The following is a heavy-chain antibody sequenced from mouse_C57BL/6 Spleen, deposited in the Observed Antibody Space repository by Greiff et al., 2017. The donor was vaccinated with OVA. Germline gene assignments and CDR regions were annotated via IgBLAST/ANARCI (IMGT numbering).Heavy chain of an antibody. D-gene: IGHD2-5*01. CDR3: TRGDSNYEN. CDR2: ISSGGDYI. J-gene: IGHJ2*01. Sequence: EVKLMESGEGLVKPGGSLKLSCAASGFTFSSYAMSWVRQTPEKRLEWVAYISSGGDYIYYADTVKGRFTISRDNARNTLYLQMSSLKSEDTAMYYCTRGDSNYENWGQGTTLTVSS. CDR1: GFTFSSYA. V-gene: IGHV5-9-1*02.